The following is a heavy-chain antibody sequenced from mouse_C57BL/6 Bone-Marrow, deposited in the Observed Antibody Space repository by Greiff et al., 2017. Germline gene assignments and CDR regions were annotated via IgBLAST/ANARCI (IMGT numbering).Heavy chain of an antibody. Sequence: EVQLVESGGGLVQPKGSLKLSCAASGFTFNTYAMHWVRQAPGKGLEWVARIRSKSSNYATYYADSVKDRFTISRDDSQSMLYLQMNNLKTEDTAIYYCVRDPYYYGSSYGYAMDYWGQGTSVTVSS. CDR3: VRDPYYYGSSYGYAMDY. J-gene: IGHJ4*01. CDR2: IRSKSSNYAT. CDR1: GFTFNTYA. V-gene: IGHV10-3*01. D-gene: IGHD1-1*01.